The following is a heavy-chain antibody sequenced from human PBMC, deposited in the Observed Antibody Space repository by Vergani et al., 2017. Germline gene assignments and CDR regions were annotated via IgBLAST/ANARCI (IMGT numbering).Heavy chain of an antibody. CDR2: IYPADSDT. J-gene: IGHJ4*02. CDR1: EYSFGNYW. V-gene: IGHV5-51*06. CDR3: ARHTTYTDS. Sequence: EVDLVQSGPEMTKPGESLKIPCKGSEYSFGNYWIRWVRQIPGKGLEWMGIIYPADSDTRYSPSFQGQVTISADKSISTAFLQWDSLKASDTALYYCARHTTYTDSWGQGTLVTVSS. D-gene: IGHD1-1*01.